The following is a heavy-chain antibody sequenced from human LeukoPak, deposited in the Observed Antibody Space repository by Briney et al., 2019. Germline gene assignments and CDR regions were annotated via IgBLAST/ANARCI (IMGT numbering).Heavy chain of an antibody. CDR3: AREDTAMGDFDY. D-gene: IGHD5-18*01. CDR2: IIPTLGIA. CDR1: GGTFSSYA. V-gene: IGHV1-69*04. J-gene: IGHJ4*02. Sequence: AASVKVSCKASGGTFSSYAISWVRQAPGQGLEWMGRIIPTLGIANYAQKFQGRVTITADKSTSTAYMELSSLRSEDTAVYYCAREDTAMGDFDYWGQGTLVTVSS.